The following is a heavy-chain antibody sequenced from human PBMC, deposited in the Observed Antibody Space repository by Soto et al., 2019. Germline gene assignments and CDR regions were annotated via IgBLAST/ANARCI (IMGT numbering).Heavy chain of an antibody. V-gene: IGHV1-69*13. CDR1: GTTFDSFT. J-gene: IGHJ5*02. CDR2: FVPMFASA. Sequence: SVKVSCKSSGTTFDSFTFAWVRQAPGQGLEWLGGFVPMFASATIAQRFQGRVRITADASTGTGYMELSDLRSDDSAIYYCAREDDTTGHYSWFDPWGPGTLVTVSS. CDR3: AREDDTTGHYSWFDP. D-gene: IGHD3-9*01.